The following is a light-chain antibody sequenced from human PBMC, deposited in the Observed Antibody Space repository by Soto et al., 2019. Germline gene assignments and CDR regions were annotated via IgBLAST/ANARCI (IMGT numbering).Light chain of an antibody. CDR2: EDS. CDR3: GSKAGSNKHVV. Sequence: QSALTQPASVSGSPGQSLTISCTGTSSDVGSYNLVSWYQHHPGKAPKFIIYEDSKRPSGVSDRFSGSKSGNTASLTVSGLQADDEADYYCGSKAGSNKHVVFGGGTKLTVL. CDR1: SSDVGSYNL. J-gene: IGLJ2*01. V-gene: IGLV2-14*02.